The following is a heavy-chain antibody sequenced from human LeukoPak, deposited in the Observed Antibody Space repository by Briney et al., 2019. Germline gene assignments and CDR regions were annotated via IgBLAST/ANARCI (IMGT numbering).Heavy chain of an antibody. J-gene: IGHJ6*02. CDR2: ISSSSSYI. V-gene: IGHV3-21*01. Sequence: PGGSLRLSCAASGFTFSSYSMNWVRQAPGKGREWVSSISSSSSYIYYADSVKGRFTISRDNAKNTLYLQMIGLRVEDTAVYHCASDSPYYSMDVWGQGTTVTVSS. CDR3: ASDSPYYSMDV. CDR1: GFTFSSYS.